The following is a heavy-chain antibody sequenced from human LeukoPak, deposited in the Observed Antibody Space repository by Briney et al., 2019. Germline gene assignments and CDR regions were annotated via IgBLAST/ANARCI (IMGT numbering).Heavy chain of an antibody. V-gene: IGHV3-9*01. CDR3: ARAKAGSSWYGSWKNYYYMDV. Sequence: PGRSLRRSCAASGFTFDDYAMHWVRQAPGKGLEWVSGISWNSGSIGYADSVKGRFTISRDNAKNSLYLQMNSLRAEDTAVYYCARAKAGSSWYGSWKNYYYMDVWGKGTTVTVSS. D-gene: IGHD6-13*01. J-gene: IGHJ6*03. CDR2: ISWNSGSI. CDR1: GFTFDDYA.